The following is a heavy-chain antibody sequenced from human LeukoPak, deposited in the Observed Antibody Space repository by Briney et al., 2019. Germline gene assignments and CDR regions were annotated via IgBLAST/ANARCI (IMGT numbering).Heavy chain of an antibody. CDR1: RYTFTGYY. CDR2: LNPNSVGR. V-gene: IGHV1-2*02. CDR3: TRSGLGVVVPAASPYYGMDV. D-gene: IGHD2-2*01. Sequence: ASVKVSCKASRYTFTGYYMHWLRQAPGQGLEWMGWLNPNSVGRNYAQKFQGRVTMTRDTSISTAYMELSRLRSDDTAVYYCTRSGLGVVVPAASPYYGMDVWGQGTTVTVCS. J-gene: IGHJ6*02.